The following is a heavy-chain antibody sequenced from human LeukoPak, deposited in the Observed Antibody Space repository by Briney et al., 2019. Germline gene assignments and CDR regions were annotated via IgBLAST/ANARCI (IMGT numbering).Heavy chain of an antibody. CDR1: GFTFSSHW. CDR2: IKQGGTEK. D-gene: IGHD4-17*01. Sequence: GGSLRLSCAASGFTFSSHWMSWVRQAPGKGLEWVAGIKQGGTEKYYADSVKGRFTVSRDNAKNTLYLQMNSMSADDTAVYFCARGPNYGDRVAFLASWGRGTKVTASS. V-gene: IGHV3-7*01. J-gene: IGHJ4*02. CDR3: ARGPNYGDRVAFLAS.